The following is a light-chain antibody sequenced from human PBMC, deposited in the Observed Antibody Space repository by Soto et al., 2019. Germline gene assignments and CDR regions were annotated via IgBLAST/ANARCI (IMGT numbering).Light chain of an antibody. CDR3: SSYTNSKTLL. V-gene: IGLV2-14*01. CDR1: SDDY. Sequence: QSALTQPASVSGSPGQSITISCTGTSDDYVSWYQQHPGKAPKLMIYGVTNRPSGVSTRFSGSKSGNAASLTISGLQTEDEADYCCSSYTNSKTLLFGTGTKVTVL. CDR2: GVT. J-gene: IGLJ1*01.